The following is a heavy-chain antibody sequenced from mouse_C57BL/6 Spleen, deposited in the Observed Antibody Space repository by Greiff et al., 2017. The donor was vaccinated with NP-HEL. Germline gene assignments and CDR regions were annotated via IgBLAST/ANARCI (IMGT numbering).Heavy chain of an antibody. D-gene: IGHD1-1*01. V-gene: IGHV1-64*01. CDR3: ANYYGSSYYAMDY. Sequence: HVQLQQPGAELVKPGASVKLSCKASGYTFTSYWMHWVKQRPGQGLEWIGMIHPNSGSTNYNEKFKSKATLTVDKSSSTAYMQLSSLTSEDSAVYYCANYYGSSYYAMDYWGQGTSVTVSS. CDR2: IHPNSGST. J-gene: IGHJ4*01. CDR1: GYTFTSYW.